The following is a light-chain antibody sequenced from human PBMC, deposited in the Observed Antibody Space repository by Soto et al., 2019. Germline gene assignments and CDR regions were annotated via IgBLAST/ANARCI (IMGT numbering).Light chain of an antibody. J-gene: IGKJ4*01. CDR1: QSVRSW. V-gene: IGKV1-5*01. CDR3: QQYDNYPGT. CDR2: DAS. Sequence: DIPVTQSPSAFSTPLGNGLSVTCRASQSVRSWVAWYQQKPGRAPKFLIYDASSLESGVPSRFSGRGSGTEFTITISNLQPDDFATYCGQQYDNYPGTFGGGTK.